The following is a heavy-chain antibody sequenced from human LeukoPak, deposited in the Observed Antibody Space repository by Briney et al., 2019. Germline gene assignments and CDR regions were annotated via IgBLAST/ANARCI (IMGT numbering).Heavy chain of an antibody. J-gene: IGHJ5*02. V-gene: IGHV1-46*01. Sequence: ASVKVSCKASGYTFTSYYIHWVRQAPGQGLEWMGIINPSGGSTNYAQKLQGRVTMTTDTSTSTAYMELRSLRSDDTAVYYCARGLEWLTRRHTWFDPWGQGTLVTVSS. D-gene: IGHD3-3*01. CDR3: ARGLEWLTRRHTWFDP. CDR2: INPSGGST. CDR1: GYTFTSYY.